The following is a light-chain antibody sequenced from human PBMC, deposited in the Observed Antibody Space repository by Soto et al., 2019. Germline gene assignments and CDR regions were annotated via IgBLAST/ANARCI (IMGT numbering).Light chain of an antibody. CDR3: QQYNNWPRT. CDR1: QSVNSN. J-gene: IGKJ1*01. CDR2: GAS. Sequence: EIVVTQSPATLSVSPGERATLSCRASQSVNSNLAWYQQKPGQAPRLLMYGASTRATGIPARFSGSGSGTEFTLTIRSLHSEDFAVYYCQQYNNWPRTFAPGTKVDIK. V-gene: IGKV3-15*01.